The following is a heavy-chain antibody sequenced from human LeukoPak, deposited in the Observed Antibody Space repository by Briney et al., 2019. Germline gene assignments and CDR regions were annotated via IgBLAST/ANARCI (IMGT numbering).Heavy chain of an antibody. V-gene: IGHV3-21*01. D-gene: IGHD3-16*01. Sequence: GGPLRLSCAASGFTFSSYSMNWVRQAPGKGLEWVSSISSSSSYIYYADSVKGRFTISRDNAKNSLYLQMNSLRAEDTAVYYCARDNDSRDPPHFDYWGQGTLVTVSS. CDR2: ISSSSSYI. CDR3: ARDNDSRDPPHFDY. J-gene: IGHJ4*02. CDR1: GFTFSSYS.